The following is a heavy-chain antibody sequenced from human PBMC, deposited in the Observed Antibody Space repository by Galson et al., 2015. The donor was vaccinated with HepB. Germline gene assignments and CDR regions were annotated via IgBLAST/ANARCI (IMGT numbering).Heavy chain of an antibody. CDR2: ISGSGGST. CDR3: ARGAVGSSWNYYFDH. J-gene: IGHJ4*02. CDR1: GFTFSSYA. Sequence: SLRLSCAASGFTFSSYAMSWVRQAPGKGLEWVSAISGSGGSTYYADSVKGRFTISRDNSKNTLYLQMNSLRAEDTAVYYCARGAVGSSWNYYFDHWGQGTLVTVSS. D-gene: IGHD6-13*01. V-gene: IGHV3-23*01.